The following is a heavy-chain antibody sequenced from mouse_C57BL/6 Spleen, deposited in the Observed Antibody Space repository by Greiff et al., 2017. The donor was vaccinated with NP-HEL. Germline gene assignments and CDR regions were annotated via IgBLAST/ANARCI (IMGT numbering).Heavy chain of an antibody. D-gene: IGHD1-1*01. J-gene: IGHJ1*03. Sequence: QVQLQQPGAELVKPGASVKVSCKASGYTFTSYWMHWVKQRPGQGLEWIGRIHPSDSDTNYTPKFKGKATLTVDTSSSTAYMQLRRLTSEDSAVSYCSIPGDYGSSYWYFDVWGTGTTVTVSS. V-gene: IGHV1-74*01. CDR3: SIPGDYGSSYWYFDV. CDR2: IHPSDSDT. CDR1: GYTFTSYW.